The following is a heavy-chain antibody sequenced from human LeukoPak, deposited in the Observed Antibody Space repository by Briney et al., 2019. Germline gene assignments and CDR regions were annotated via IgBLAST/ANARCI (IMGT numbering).Heavy chain of an antibody. CDR2: ISSSSSYI. V-gene: IGHV3-21*01. CDR1: GFTYSDAW. J-gene: IGHJ4*02. D-gene: IGHD2-2*01. CDR3: ARGSTSCYGNCFDY. Sequence: GFTYSDAWMAWVRQAPGKGLEWVSSISSSSSYIYYADSVKGRFTISRDNAKNSLYLQMNSLRAEDTAVYYCARGSTSCYGNCFDYWGQGTLVTVSS.